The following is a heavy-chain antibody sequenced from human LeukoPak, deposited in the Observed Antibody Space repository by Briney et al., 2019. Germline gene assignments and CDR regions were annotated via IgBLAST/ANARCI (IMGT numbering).Heavy chain of an antibody. Sequence: SETLSLTCTVSGGSISSYYWSWIRQPPGKGLEWIGYIYYSGSTNYNPSLKSRVTISVDTSKNQFSLKLSSVTAADTAVYYCARTTTVVTPPYYYYYMDVWGKGTTVTISS. D-gene: IGHD4-23*01. CDR1: GGSISSYY. J-gene: IGHJ6*03. CDR2: IYYSGST. V-gene: IGHV4-59*01. CDR3: ARTTTVVTPPYYYYYMDV.